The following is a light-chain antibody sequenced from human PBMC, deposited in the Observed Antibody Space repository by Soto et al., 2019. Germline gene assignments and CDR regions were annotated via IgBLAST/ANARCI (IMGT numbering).Light chain of an antibody. CDR2: KTS. J-gene: IGKJ1*01. V-gene: IGKV1-5*03. CDR1: QSIGSW. CDR3: HQYNSYWT. Sequence: DTHMTQSPSTLSWWLVDRVTITCRASQSIGSWLAWYQQKPGKAPKLLIYKTSILENGVPSRFSGSGSGTEFTLSISSLQTDDFATYYCHQYNSYWTFGRGTKVDIK.